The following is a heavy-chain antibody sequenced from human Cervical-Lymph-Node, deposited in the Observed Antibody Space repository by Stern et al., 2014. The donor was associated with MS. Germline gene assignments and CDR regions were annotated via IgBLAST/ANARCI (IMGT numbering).Heavy chain of an antibody. J-gene: IGHJ5*02. CDR3: ARSLDYGDTNWFDP. CDR1: GFTFSSYW. CDR2: IKQDGSEK. Sequence: LVQSGGGLVQPGGSLRLSCAASGFTFSSYWMSWVRQAPGKGLEGVANIKQDGSEKYYVDSVKGRFTISRDNAKNSLYLQMNSLRAEDTAVYYCARSLDYGDTNWFDPWGQGTLVTVSS. V-gene: IGHV3-7*01. D-gene: IGHD4-17*01.